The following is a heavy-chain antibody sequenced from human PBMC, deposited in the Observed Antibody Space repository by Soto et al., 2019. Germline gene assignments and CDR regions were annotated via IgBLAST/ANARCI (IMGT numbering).Heavy chain of an antibody. D-gene: IGHD5-12*01. J-gene: IGHJ4*02. CDR3: ARLGRWLQTAVDF. CDR2: ISYDGSNN. Sequence: QVQLVESGGGVVQPGRSLRLSCAASGFTFGSYAMHWVRQAPGKGLEWVAVISYDGSNNYYADSVKGRFTISRDNSKNTLYLQMNSLRAEDTAVYYCARLGRWLQTAVDFWGQGTLVTVSS. CDR1: GFTFGSYA. V-gene: IGHV3-30-3*01.